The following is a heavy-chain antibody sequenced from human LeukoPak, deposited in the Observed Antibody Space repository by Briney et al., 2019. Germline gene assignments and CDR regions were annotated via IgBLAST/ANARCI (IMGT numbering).Heavy chain of an antibody. Sequence: SETLSLTCTVSGGSINSNTYFWNWIRQPAGKRLEWIERIYASGRTDYNPSLRSRLSMSINRSSNQISLTLRSVTAADTAVYYCARYVDPYDISPHSFDIWGQGTVVTVSS. D-gene: IGHD3-22*01. CDR3: ARYVDPYDISPHSFDI. V-gene: IGHV4-61*02. J-gene: IGHJ3*02. CDR2: IYASGRT. CDR1: GGSINSNTYF.